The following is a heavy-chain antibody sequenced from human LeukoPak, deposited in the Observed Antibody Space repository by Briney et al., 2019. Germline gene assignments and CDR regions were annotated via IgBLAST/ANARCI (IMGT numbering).Heavy chain of an antibody. CDR2: ISSSSSSI. V-gene: IGHV3-48*01. J-gene: IGHJ3*02. Sequence: GGSLRLSCAASGFTFSSYSMNWVRQAPGKGLEWVSYISSSSSSIYYTDSVRGRFTISRDNAKNSLYPQINSLRAEDTAVYYCVPAFDIWGRGTMVTVSS. CDR1: GFTFSSYS. CDR3: VPAFDI.